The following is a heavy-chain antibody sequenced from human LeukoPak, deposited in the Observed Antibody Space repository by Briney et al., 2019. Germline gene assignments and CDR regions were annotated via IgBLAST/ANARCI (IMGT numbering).Heavy chain of an antibody. CDR1: GYTFTSYD. V-gene: IGHV1-8*01. Sequence: ASVKVSCKASGYTFTSYDTNWVRQATGQGLEWMGWMNPNSGNTGYAQKFQGRVTMTRNTSISTAYMELSSLRSEDTAVYYCARGLFDSGYFDWSLLYYYYYGMDVWGQGTTVTVSS. D-gene: IGHD3-9*01. CDR2: MNPNSGNT. J-gene: IGHJ6*02. CDR3: ARGLFDSGYFDWSLLYYYYYGMDV.